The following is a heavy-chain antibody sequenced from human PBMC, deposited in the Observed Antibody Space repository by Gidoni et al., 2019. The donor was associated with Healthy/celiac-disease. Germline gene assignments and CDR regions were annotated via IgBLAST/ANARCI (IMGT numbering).Heavy chain of an antibody. D-gene: IGHD2-15*01. V-gene: IGHV4-34*01. CDR1: GGSFSGYY. Sequence: QVQLQQWGAGLLKPSEPLSLTCAVYGGSFSGYYWSWIRQPPGKGLEWIGEINHSGSTNYNPSLKSRVTISVDTSKNQFSLKLSSVTAADTAVYYCARGLGYCSGGSCSPDPDAFDIWGQGTMVTVSS. CDR2: INHSGST. J-gene: IGHJ3*02. CDR3: ARGLGYCSGGSCSPDPDAFDI.